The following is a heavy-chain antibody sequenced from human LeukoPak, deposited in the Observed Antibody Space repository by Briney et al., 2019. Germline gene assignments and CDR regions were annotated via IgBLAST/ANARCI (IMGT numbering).Heavy chain of an antibody. CDR2: ISAYNGNT. V-gene: IGHV1-18*01. CDR1: GYTFTSYG. J-gene: IGHJ3*02. D-gene: IGHD6-19*01. Sequence: ASVKVSCKASGYTFTSYGISWVRQAPGQGLEWMGWISAYNGNTNYAQKLQGRVTMTTDTSTSTAYMELRSLRSDDTAVYYCARAGEYSSGWYPRGSRAFDIWGQGTMVTVSS. CDR3: ARAGEYSSGWYPRGSRAFDI.